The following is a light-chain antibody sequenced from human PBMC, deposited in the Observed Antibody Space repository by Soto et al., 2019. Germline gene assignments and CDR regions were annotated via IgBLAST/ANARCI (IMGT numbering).Light chain of an antibody. Sequence: QSVLTQPPAVSGTPGQRVTISCSGSSSNVGSNTVNWYQQLPGTAPKLLIYSNNLRPSGVPDRFSGSKSGTSASLAISGLQSEDEADYYCAAWDDSLNGHVLGTGTKLTVL. CDR3: AAWDDSLNGHV. CDR1: SSNVGSNT. V-gene: IGLV1-44*01. CDR2: SNN. J-gene: IGLJ1*01.